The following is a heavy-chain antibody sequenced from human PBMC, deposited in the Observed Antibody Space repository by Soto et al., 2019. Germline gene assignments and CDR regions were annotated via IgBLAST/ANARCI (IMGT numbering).Heavy chain of an antibody. J-gene: IGHJ4*02. V-gene: IGHV4-30-4*01. D-gene: IGHD3-22*01. Sequence: SETLYLTCTVSGGSISSGDYYWSWIRQPPGKGLEWIGYIYYSGSTNYNPSLKSRVTISVDTSKNQFSLKLSSVTAADTAVYFCAGHYYDSSGYYVSPYYFDYWGQGTPVTVSS. CDR1: GGSISSGDYY. CDR2: IYYSGST. CDR3: AGHYYDSSGYYVSPYYFDY.